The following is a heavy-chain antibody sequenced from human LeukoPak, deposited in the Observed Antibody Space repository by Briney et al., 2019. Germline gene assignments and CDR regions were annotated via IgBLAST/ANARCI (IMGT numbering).Heavy chain of an antibody. J-gene: IGHJ4*02. CDR1: GGTFSSYA. CDR2: IIPIFGTA. Sequence: SVKVSCKASGGTFSSYAISWVRQAPGQGLEWMGGIIPIFGTANYAQKFQGRVTITADESTSTAYMELSSLRSEDTAVYYCARGSPYGDYEIGYWGQGTLVTVSS. V-gene: IGHV1-69*13. CDR3: ARGSPYGDYEIGY. D-gene: IGHD4-17*01.